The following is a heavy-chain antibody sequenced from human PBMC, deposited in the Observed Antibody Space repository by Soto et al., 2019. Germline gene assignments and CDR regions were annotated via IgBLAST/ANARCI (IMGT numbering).Heavy chain of an antibody. J-gene: IGHJ6*02. CDR2: INPHGGGT. CDR3: AREVVVGSIYGMDV. CDR1: GYTFNDYY. Sequence: QVQLVQSGAEVKKPGASVRVSCKTSGYTFNDYYMHWVRQAPGQGLEWMGWINPHGGGTNYAQNFQGRVTMTRDTSITTTYMELNRLSSDDTAIYYCAREVVVGSIYGMDVWGQGTTVTVSS. V-gene: IGHV1-2*02. D-gene: IGHD2-15*01.